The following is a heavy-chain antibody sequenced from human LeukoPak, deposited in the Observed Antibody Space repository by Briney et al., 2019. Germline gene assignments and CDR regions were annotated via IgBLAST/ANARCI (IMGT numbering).Heavy chain of an antibody. Sequence: GGSLRLSCAASGFTFSQYGMSWVRQAPGKGLEWVSMISDSGGSTYYADSVKGRFTISRDYSKTTLYLQMNSLGAEDTAIYYCAKDDAWLQYNDWGQGTLVTVSS. CDR2: ISDSGGST. V-gene: IGHV3-23*01. CDR3: AKDDAWLQYND. J-gene: IGHJ4*02. CDR1: GFTFSQYG. D-gene: IGHD5-24*01.